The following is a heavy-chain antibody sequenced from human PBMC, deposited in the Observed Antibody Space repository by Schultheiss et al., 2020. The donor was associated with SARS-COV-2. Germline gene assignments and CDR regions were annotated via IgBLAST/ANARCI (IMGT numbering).Heavy chain of an antibody. D-gene: IGHD2-21*01. Sequence: GESLKISCAASGFTLSSYGMHWVRQAPGKGLEWVAVVWYDGSDKYYADSVKGRFTISRDNSKNTLYLRMNSLRAEDTAVYYCAKVYEGVVYWGQGTLVTVSS. CDR1: GFTLSSYG. J-gene: IGHJ4*02. V-gene: IGHV3-30*02. CDR3: AKVYEGVVY. CDR2: VWYDGSDK.